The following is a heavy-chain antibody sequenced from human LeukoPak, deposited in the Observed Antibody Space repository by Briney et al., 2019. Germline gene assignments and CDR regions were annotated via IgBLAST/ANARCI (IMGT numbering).Heavy chain of an antibody. J-gene: IGHJ6*03. CDR3: ARPHYYYYYMDV. CDR2: IYPDDSDT. Sequence: GESLKISCKGSGSSFTSYWIGWVRQMPGKGLEGMGIIYPDDSDTKYSPSFQGQVTISADKSISTAYLQWSSLKASDTAMYYCARPHYYYYYMDVWGKGTTVTVSS. V-gene: IGHV5-51*01. CDR1: GSSFTSYW.